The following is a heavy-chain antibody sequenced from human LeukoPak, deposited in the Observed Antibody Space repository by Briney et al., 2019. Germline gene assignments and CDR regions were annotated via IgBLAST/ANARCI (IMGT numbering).Heavy chain of an antibody. V-gene: IGHV4-39*01. CDR2: IHYSGSA. CDR1: SGFIISSDYY. J-gene: IGHJ4*02. Sequence: SETLSLTGTVSSGFIISSDYYWGWIRQSPGKGLEWIGSIHYSGSAYYSPSLKSRVTISVDPSKNQFSLKLSSVTAADTAVYFCARRPRSGYYLDYWGQGTLVTVSS. CDR3: ARRPRSGYYLDY. D-gene: IGHD3-22*01.